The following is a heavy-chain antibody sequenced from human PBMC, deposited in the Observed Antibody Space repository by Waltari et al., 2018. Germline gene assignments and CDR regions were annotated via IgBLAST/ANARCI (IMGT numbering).Heavy chain of an antibody. Sequence: QVQLQESGPGLVKPSETLSLTCAVSGYSISSGYYWGWIRPPPGKGLEWIGSIYHSGSTYYNPSLKSRVTISVDTSKNQFSLKLSSVTAADTAVYYCARHDAAVAGLGTYWYFDLWGRGTLVTVSS. D-gene: IGHD6-19*01. J-gene: IGHJ2*01. V-gene: IGHV4-38-2*01. CDR3: ARHDAAVAGLGTYWYFDL. CDR2: IYHSGST. CDR1: GYSISSGYY.